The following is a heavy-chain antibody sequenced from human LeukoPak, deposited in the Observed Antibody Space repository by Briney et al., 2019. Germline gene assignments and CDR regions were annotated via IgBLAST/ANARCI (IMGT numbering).Heavy chain of an antibody. D-gene: IGHD4-17*01. Sequence: ASVKVSCKASGNTFNIHYFHWVRQAPGQGLEWMGIINRGDGITGYAQRFQGRVTLTRDTSTSTAYMELSSLRSEDTAIYYCASEKNYGDKYFDYWGQGTLVTVSS. CDR2: INRGDGIT. CDR3: ASEKNYGDKYFDY. CDR1: GNTFNIHY. J-gene: IGHJ4*02. V-gene: IGHV1-46*02.